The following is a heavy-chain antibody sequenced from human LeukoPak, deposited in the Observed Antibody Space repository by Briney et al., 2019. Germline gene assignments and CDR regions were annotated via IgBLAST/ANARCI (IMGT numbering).Heavy chain of an antibody. J-gene: IGHJ6*03. D-gene: IGHD1/OR15-1a*01. V-gene: IGHV4-4*07. CDR2: IYTSGST. CDR1: GGSISSYY. Sequence: SETLSLTCTVSGGSISSYYWSWIRQPAGKGLEWIGRIYTSGSTNYNPSLKSRVTMSVDTSKNQFSLKLSSVTAADTAVYYCARGTALAYYYYYMDVWGKGTTVTVSS. CDR3: ARGTALAYYYYYMDV.